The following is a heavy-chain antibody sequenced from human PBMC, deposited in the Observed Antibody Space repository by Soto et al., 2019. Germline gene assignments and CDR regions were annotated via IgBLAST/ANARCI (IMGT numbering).Heavy chain of an antibody. Sequence: ESLKISCKGSGYSFTSYWIGWVRQMPGKGLEWMGIIYPGDSDTRYSPSFQGQVTISADKSISTAYLQWSSLKASDTAMYYCARDSPYYYDSSGYYHNDAFDIWGQGTMVTV. CDR1: GYSFTSYW. J-gene: IGHJ3*02. CDR3: ARDSPYYYDSSGYYHNDAFDI. CDR2: IYPGDSDT. V-gene: IGHV5-51*01. D-gene: IGHD3-22*01.